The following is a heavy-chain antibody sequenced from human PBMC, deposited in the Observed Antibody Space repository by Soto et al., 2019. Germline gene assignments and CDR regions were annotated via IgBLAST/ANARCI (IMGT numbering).Heavy chain of an antibody. J-gene: IGHJ6*02. D-gene: IGHD3-3*01. V-gene: IGHV4-59*01. CDR1: GGSISNYY. CDR2: IYYSGST. Sequence: SETLSLTCTVSGGSISNYYWSWIRQPPGTGLEWIGYIYYSGSTNYNPSLKSRVTISVDTSKNQFSLKLSSVTAADTAVYYCARGVLRFLEWLPHYGMDVWGQGTTVTVSS. CDR3: ARGVLRFLEWLPHYGMDV.